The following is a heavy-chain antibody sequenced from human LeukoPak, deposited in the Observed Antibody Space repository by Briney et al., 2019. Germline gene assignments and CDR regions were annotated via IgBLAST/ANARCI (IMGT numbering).Heavy chain of an antibody. V-gene: IGHV3-53*01. D-gene: IGHD2-21*01. Sequence: PGGSLRLSCTASGFTISNNYMSWVRQAPGKGLEWASIVYGDRSTYYPESVKGRFTITRDDSKNTLFLQMDSLRVEDTAIYYCARDSAFSSYSNWGQGALVTVSS. J-gene: IGHJ1*01. CDR2: VYGDRST. CDR3: ARDSAFSSYSN. CDR1: GFTISNNY.